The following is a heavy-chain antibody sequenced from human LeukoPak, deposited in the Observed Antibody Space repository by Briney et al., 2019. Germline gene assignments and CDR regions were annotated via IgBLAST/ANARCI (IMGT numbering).Heavy chain of an antibody. CDR3: ARGGRYCSGGSCHSDNWFDP. V-gene: IGHV1-46*01. CDR1: GDTFTNYY. Sequence: ASVKVSCKASGDTFTNYYLHWVRQAPGQGLEWMGIIIPSGGSISYAQNFQGRVTMTRDTSTSTVYMELSSLRSEDTAVYYCARGGRYCSGGSCHSDNWFDPWGQGTLVTVSS. CDR2: IIPSGGSI. D-gene: IGHD2-15*01. J-gene: IGHJ5*02.